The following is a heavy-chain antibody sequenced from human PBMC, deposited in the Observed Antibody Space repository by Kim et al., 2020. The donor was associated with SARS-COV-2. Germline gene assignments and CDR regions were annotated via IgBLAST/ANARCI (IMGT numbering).Heavy chain of an antibody. V-gene: IGHV3-23*01. D-gene: IGHD3-9*01. J-gene: IGHJ4*02. CDR2: ISGGGIDT. Sequence: GGSLRLSCAAATFSSHAMSWVRQTPGQGLEWVSAISGGGIDTYYADSVRGRFTITRYNAKTTLNLQMNSLRVGDTVIYYCARHTNYDILSGYAYWGQGTPVTVSP. CDR1: TFSSHA. CDR3: ARHTNYDILSGYAY.